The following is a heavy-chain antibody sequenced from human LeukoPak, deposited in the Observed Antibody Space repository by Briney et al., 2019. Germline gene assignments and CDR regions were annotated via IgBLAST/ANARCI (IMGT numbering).Heavy chain of an antibody. D-gene: IGHD6-13*01. CDR3: ARGAPGQQLSY. V-gene: IGHV1-3*03. J-gene: IGHJ4*02. CDR2: INAGSGNT. Sequence: ASVKVSCKASGYTFTSYGISWVRQAPGQRLEWMGWINAGSGNTKYSQEFQGRVTITRDTSASTAYMELSSLRSEDMAVYYCARGAPGQQLSYWGQGTLVTVPS. CDR1: GYTFTSYG.